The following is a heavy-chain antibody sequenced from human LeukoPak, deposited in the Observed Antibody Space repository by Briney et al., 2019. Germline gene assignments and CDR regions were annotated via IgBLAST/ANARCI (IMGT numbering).Heavy chain of an antibody. Sequence: GGSLRLSCAASGFTFSSYSMIWVRQAPGKGLEWVSSLSSSSSYIYYADSVKGRFTISRYNAKNSLYLQMNSLRAEDTAVYYCARDTHYDRYFDYWGQGTLVTVSS. V-gene: IGHV3-21*01. CDR2: LSSSSSYI. CDR1: GFTFSSYS. CDR3: ARDTHYDRYFDY. D-gene: IGHD3-22*01. J-gene: IGHJ4*02.